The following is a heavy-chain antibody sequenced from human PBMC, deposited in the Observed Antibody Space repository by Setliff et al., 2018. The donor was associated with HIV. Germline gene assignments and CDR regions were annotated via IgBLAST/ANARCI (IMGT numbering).Heavy chain of an antibody. V-gene: IGHV4-34*01. CDR3: ARGPPAEDYYYYMDV. CDR2: VNHSGTT. Sequence: SETLSLTCAVYGTSFSDYYWTWIRQPPGKGLEWIGEVNHSGTTNYNTSLKSRVTISGDTSKKQFSLKLSSVTAADTAVYYCARGPPAEDYYYYMDVWDKGTTVTVSS. CDR1: GTSFSDYY. J-gene: IGHJ6*03.